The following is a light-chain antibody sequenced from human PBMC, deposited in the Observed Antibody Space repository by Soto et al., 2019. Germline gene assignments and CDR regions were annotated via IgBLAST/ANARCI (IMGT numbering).Light chain of an antibody. CDR3: QQYNNWPFS. CDR1: QGVTTN. CDR2: DVS. V-gene: IGKV3-15*01. Sequence: EIRMTQSPGTLSVSPGERATLSCRAAQGVTTNFAWYQQKSGQSPRILIYDVSNRATGVPARFSGSGSETDFTLTISGLRSEDSAVYFCQQYNNWPFSFGQGTRLAMK. J-gene: IGKJ5*01.